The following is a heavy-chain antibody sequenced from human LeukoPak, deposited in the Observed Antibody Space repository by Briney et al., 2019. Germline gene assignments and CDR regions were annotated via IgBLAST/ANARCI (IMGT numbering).Heavy chain of an antibody. Sequence: GGSLRLSCAASGFTFSSYAMSWVRQAPGKGLEWVSAISGSGGSTYYADSVKGRFTISRDNSKNTLYLQMNSLRAEDTAVYYCAKSKAPTVTTGWMTYGWFDPWGQGTLVTVSS. V-gene: IGHV3-23*01. J-gene: IGHJ5*02. D-gene: IGHD4-17*01. CDR2: ISGSGGST. CDR3: AKSKAPTVTTGWMTYGWFDP. CDR1: GFTFSSYA.